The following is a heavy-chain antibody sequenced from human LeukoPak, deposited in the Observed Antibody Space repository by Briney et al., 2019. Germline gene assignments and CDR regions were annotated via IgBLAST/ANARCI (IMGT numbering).Heavy chain of an antibody. J-gene: IGHJ5*02. CDR2: IYPSGNT. D-gene: IGHD3-3*01. CDR1: GGSMRTGLYY. V-gene: IGHV4-61*02. CDR3: ARGQYDFWSGYDVNWFDP. Sequence: SETLSLTCAVSGGSMRTGLYYWNWIRQPAGKGLEWIGRIYPSGNTNYNPSLEGRVTISVDTAKDQFSLKLISVTAADTALYYCARGQYDFWSGYDVNWFDPWGQGTLVTVSS.